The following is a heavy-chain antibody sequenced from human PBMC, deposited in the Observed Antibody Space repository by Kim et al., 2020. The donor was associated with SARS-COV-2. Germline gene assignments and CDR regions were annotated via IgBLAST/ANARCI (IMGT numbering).Heavy chain of an antibody. V-gene: IGHV4-34*01. CDR1: GGSFSGYY. CDR2: INHSGST. Sequence: SETLSLTCAVYGGSFSGYYWSWIRQPPGKGLEWIGEINHSGSTNYNPSLKSRVTISVDTSKNQFSLKLSSVTAADTAVYYCAGFRFQQSSRGYYYYGVDVWGQGTTVTVSS. J-gene: IGHJ6*02. D-gene: IGHD6-13*01. CDR3: AGFRFQQSSRGYYYYGVDV.